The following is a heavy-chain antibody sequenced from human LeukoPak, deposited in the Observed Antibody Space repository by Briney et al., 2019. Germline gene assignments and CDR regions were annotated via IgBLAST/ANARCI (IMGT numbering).Heavy chain of an antibody. CDR2: AYYSGST. J-gene: IGHJ4*02. CDR3: ARGSNSVAY. Sequence: SETLSLTCTVSGGPINSYYWSWIRQPPGKGLEWIGDAYYSGSTNYNPSLKSRVTISVDTSKNQFSLNLSSVTAADTAVYYCARGSNSVAYWGQGTLVTVSS. V-gene: IGHV4-59*12. CDR1: GGPINSYY. D-gene: IGHD4-23*01.